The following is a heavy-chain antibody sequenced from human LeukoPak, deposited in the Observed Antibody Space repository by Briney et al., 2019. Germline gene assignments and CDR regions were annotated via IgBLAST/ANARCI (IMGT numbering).Heavy chain of an antibody. V-gene: IGHV3-74*01. CDR3: ARGRGYYYYGMDV. Sequence: GGSLRLSCAASGFTFSSYWMHWVRQAPGKGLVWVSRINSDASSTSYADSVKGRFTISRDNAKNSLYLQMNSLRAEDTAVYYCARGRGYYYYGMDVWGQGTTVTVSS. J-gene: IGHJ6*02. CDR1: GFTFSSYW. CDR2: INSDASST.